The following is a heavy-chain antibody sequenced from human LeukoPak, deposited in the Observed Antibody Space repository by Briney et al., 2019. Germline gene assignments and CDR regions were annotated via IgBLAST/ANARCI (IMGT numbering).Heavy chain of an antibody. CDR2: FKQDVSEK. CDR1: GFTFSSYW. V-gene: IGHV3-7*03. CDR3: AKGKNTGSYLSHVDY. D-gene: IGHD3-10*01. J-gene: IGHJ4*02. Sequence: GGSLRLSCAASGFTFSSYWMSWVRQAPGKGLEWVANFKQDVSEKYYVDSVKGRFTISRDNAKNSLYLQMNSLRTEDTALYYCAKGKNTGSYLSHVDYWGQGTLVTVSS.